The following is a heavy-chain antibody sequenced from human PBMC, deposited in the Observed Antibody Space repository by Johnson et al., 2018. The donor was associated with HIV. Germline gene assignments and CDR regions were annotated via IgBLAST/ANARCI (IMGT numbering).Heavy chain of an antibody. D-gene: IGHD6-13*01. Sequence: VQLVESGGGLVQPGGSLRLSCAASGFTFSSYAMSWVRQAPGQGLEWVSAISGSGGSTYYADSVQGRFTISRDNSKNTLYLQMNSLRAEDTAVYYCAKGGSSNDAFDIWGQGTMVTVSS. CDR1: GFTFSSYA. V-gene: IGHV3-23*04. CDR3: AKGGSSNDAFDI. CDR2: ISGSGGST. J-gene: IGHJ3*02.